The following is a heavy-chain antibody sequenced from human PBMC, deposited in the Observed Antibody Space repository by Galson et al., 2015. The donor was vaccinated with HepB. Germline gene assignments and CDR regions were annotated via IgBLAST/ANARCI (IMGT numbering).Heavy chain of an antibody. Sequence: SLRLSCAASGFTFSSYAMHWVRQAPGKGLEWVASISYDGSNKYYADSVKGRFTISRDNSKSTLYLQMNSLRAEDTAVYYCARDPSGTYYYDYWGQGTLVTVSS. CDR2: ISYDGSNK. CDR1: GFTFSSYA. J-gene: IGHJ4*02. V-gene: IGHV3-30-3*01. D-gene: IGHD1-26*01. CDR3: ARDPSGTYYYDY.